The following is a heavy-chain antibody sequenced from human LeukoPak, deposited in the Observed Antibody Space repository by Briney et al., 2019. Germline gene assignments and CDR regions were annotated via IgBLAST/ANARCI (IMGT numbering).Heavy chain of an antibody. CDR1: GFTFSSYT. Sequence: KPGGSLRLSCAASGFTFSSYTMNWVRQAPGKGLEWVSCISGSSVYIYCADSLKGRFSISRDNAKNSLYLQMNGLRAEDTAVYYCARVSVAGAVIDAFDMWGQGTMVTVSS. V-gene: IGHV3-21*01. J-gene: IGHJ3*02. CDR2: ISGSSVYI. D-gene: IGHD6-19*01. CDR3: ARVSVAGAVIDAFDM.